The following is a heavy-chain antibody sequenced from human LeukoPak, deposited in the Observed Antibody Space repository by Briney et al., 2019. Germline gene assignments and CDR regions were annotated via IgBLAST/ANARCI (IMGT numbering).Heavy chain of an antibody. J-gene: IGHJ4*02. D-gene: IGHD1-20*01. CDR1: GFTFSSYG. CDR3: STLTSRGLSDS. V-gene: IGHV3-15*07. Sequence: GGSLRLSCAASGFTFSSYGMHWVRQAPGKGLEWVGRIKSKVDGETIDYAAPVKGRFTFSRDDSKNMLYLQMNSLKSEDTAVYYCSTLTSRGLSDSWGQGTLVTVSS. CDR2: IKSKVDGETI.